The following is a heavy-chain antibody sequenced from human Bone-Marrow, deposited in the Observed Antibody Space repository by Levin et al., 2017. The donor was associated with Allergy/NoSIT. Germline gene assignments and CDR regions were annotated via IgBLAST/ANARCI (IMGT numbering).Heavy chain of an antibody. Sequence: GESLKISCAASGFNFGDYGIHWVRQAPGKGLEWVAVIWSDGSKQFYADSVRGRFTISRDNSKNTLYLQMNRLRADDTAVYYCARENGDYAAFYYFYGLDVWGQGTTVTVSS. CDR1: GFNFGDYG. CDR2: IWSDGSKQ. V-gene: IGHV3-33*01. CDR3: ARENGDYAAFYYFYGLDV. D-gene: IGHD4-17*01. J-gene: IGHJ6*02.